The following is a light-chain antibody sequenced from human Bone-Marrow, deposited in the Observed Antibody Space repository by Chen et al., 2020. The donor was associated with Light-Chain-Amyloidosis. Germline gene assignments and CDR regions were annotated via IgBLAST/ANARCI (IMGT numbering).Light chain of an antibody. V-gene: IGLV3-21*01. J-gene: IGLJ2*01. CDR2: YDS. CDR1: NIGSKS. Sequence: SYVLTQPPSVSVAPGKTARITCGGNNIGSKSVHWYQQKPGQAPVLVIYYDSDRPSGIPERCSGSNSGNTATLTISRVEAEDDYHCQSADSSGTYEVIFGGGTKLTVL. CDR3: QSADSSGTYEVI.